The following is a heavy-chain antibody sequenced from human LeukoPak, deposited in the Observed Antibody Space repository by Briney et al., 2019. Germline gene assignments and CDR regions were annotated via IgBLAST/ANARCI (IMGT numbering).Heavy chain of an antibody. J-gene: IGHJ5*02. CDR1: GGTFSSYA. CDR3: ARDRGTYGDYWFDP. D-gene: IGHD4-17*01. Sequence: SVKVSCKASGGTFSSYAFSWVRQAPGQGLEWMGGIIPIVGTTNYAQMFQGRVTITADESTSTAYMELSSLRSDDTAVYYCARDRGTYGDYWFDPWGQGTLVTVSS. V-gene: IGHV1-69*13. CDR2: IIPIVGTT.